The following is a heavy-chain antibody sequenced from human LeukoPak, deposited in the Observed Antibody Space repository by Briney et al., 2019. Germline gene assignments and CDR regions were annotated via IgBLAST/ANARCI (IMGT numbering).Heavy chain of an antibody. CDR3: ARTTAGGHCSNTNCPGPWYFDY. CDR2: INLNSGDT. Sequence: ASVKVSCKASGYTFTGYYMHWVRQAPGQGPEWLGWINLNSGDTTYAQLFQGRVTMTRDTSISTAYMELSSLRSDDTAVYYCARTTAGGHCSNTNCPGPWYFDYWGQGTLVTASS. V-gene: IGHV1-2*02. D-gene: IGHD2-2*01. J-gene: IGHJ4*02. CDR1: GYTFTGYY.